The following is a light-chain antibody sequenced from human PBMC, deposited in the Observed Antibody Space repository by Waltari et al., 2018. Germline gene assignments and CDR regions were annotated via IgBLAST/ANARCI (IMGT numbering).Light chain of an antibody. V-gene: IGLV1-51*02. CDR1: NSNIGNNY. Sequence: QSVLTQPPSISAAPGQKVTISCSGSNSNIGNNYVSWFQQLPGTAPKLLIYEKKRRPSGIPDRFSGSRSGTSATLGITGLQTGDEADYYCGTWDGSLSAAVFGGGTKLTVL. CDR2: EKK. J-gene: IGLJ3*02. CDR3: GTWDGSLSAAV.